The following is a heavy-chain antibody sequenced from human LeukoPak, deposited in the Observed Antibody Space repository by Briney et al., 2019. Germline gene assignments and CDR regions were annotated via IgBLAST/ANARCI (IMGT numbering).Heavy chain of an antibody. CDR1: GFSFSSYA. Sequence: GRSLRLSCAASGFSFSSYAMHWVRQAPGKGLEWVGRIKSKTDGGTTDYAAPVKGRFTISRDDSKNTLYLQMNSLKTEDTAVYYCTTDQFIYYDSSGYYYKTEYFQHWGQGTLVTVSS. D-gene: IGHD3-22*01. J-gene: IGHJ1*01. CDR3: TTDQFIYYDSSGYYYKTEYFQH. CDR2: IKSKTDGGTT. V-gene: IGHV3-15*01.